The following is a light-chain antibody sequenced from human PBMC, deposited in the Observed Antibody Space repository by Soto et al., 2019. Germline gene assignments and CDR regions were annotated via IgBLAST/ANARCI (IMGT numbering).Light chain of an antibody. CDR1: QTVRNNY. V-gene: IGKV3D-20*02. J-gene: IGKJ4*01. CDR3: HQRSSWPLT. CDR2: DAS. Sequence: EFVLTQSPGTLSLSPGERATLSCRASQTVRNNYLAWYQKKPGQAPRPLIYDASNRAPGIPARFSGSGSGTDFNLTISRLETEDFAVYYCHQRSSWPLTFGGGTKVDIK.